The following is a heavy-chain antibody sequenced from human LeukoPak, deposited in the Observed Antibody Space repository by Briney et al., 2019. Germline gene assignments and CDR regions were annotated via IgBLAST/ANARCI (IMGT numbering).Heavy chain of an antibody. Sequence: SVTVSCKASGGTFSSYAISWVRQAPGQGLEWMGGIIPIFGTANYAQTFQGRVTITADKSTSTAYMELSSLRSEDTAVYYCARDRLAYYYDSSGYFNAFDIWGQGTMVTVSS. V-gene: IGHV1-69*06. J-gene: IGHJ3*02. CDR2: IIPIFGTA. D-gene: IGHD3-22*01. CDR1: GGTFSSYA. CDR3: ARDRLAYYYDSSGYFNAFDI.